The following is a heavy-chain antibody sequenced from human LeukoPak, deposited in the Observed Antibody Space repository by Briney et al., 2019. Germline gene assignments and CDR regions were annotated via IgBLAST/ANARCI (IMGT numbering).Heavy chain of an antibody. CDR2: IHYIGNT. V-gene: IGHV4-59*01. CDR3: ARDRGECTTTSCYRSYNYMDV. CDR1: GGSINSDY. D-gene: IGHD2-2*01. Sequence: KTSETLSLTCSVSGGSINSDYWSWIRQPPGKGLEWIGYIHYIGNTNYNPSLKSRVTISVDTSKNQFSLKLSSVTAADTAVYYCARDRGECTTTSCYRSYNYMDVWGKGTTVTVSS. J-gene: IGHJ6*03.